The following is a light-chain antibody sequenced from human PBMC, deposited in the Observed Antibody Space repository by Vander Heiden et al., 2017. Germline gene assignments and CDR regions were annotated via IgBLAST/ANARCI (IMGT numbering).Light chain of an antibody. CDR3: CSYASTSSYV. CDR1: SSDAGTYKL. J-gene: IGLJ1*01. V-gene: IGLV2-23*02. Sequence: HSALTQPAPVSGSPGQSIPFSCTETSSDAGTYKLASWCQHHPGKAPKLIIYEVNKRPSGVSYRFSASKSGNTASLTISGLQTEDEADYYCCSYASTSSYVFGSGTKVTVL. CDR2: EVN.